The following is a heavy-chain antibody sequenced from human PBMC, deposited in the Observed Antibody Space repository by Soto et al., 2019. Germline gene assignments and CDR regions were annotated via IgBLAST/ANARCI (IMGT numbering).Heavy chain of an antibody. CDR3: ARVNIVVVPAAMFCWFDP. J-gene: IGHJ5*02. D-gene: IGHD2-2*01. CDR1: GGSISSGGYY. CDR2: IYYSGST. Sequence: SETLSLTCTVSGGSISSGGYYWSWIRQHPGKGLEWIGYIYYSGSTYYNPSLKSRVTISVDTSKNQFSLKLSSVTAADTAVYYCARVNIVVVPAAMFCWFDPWGQGTLVTVSS. V-gene: IGHV4-31*03.